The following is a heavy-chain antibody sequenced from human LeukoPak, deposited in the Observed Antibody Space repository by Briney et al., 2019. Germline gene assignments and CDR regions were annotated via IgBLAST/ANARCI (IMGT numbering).Heavy chain of an antibody. D-gene: IGHD2-2*01. CDR2: ISGSGGST. J-gene: IGHJ4*02. CDR3: AKNGGGYCSSTSCPIDY. V-gene: IGHV3-23*01. CDR1: GFTFSSYA. Sequence: PGGSLRLSCAASGFTFSSYAMSWVRQASGKGLEWVSAISGSGGSTYYADSVKGRFTISRDNSKNTLYLQMNSLRAEDTAVYYCAKNGGGYCSSTSCPIDYWGQGTLVTVSS.